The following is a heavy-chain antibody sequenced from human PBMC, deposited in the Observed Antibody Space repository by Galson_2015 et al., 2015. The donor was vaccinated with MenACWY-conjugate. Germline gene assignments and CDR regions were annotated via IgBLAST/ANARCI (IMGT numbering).Heavy chain of an antibody. CDR2: IYFSTKI. CDR1: GASISSYY. CDR3: AKSPRVSGLRVSQYYNYLEV. Sequence: ETLSLTCTVSGASISSYYWNWIRQPPGKRLEWIGKIYFSTKIHYNPSLESRVTLSVDSSKSQVSLRLTSVTAADTAVYYCAKSPRVSGLRVSQYYNYLEVWGKGTTVTVSS. D-gene: IGHD3/OR15-3a*01. J-gene: IGHJ6*03. V-gene: IGHV4-59*01.